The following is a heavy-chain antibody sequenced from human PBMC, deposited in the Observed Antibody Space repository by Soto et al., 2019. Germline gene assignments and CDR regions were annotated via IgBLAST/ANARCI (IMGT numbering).Heavy chain of an antibody. D-gene: IGHD2-2*01. J-gene: IGHJ5*02. V-gene: IGHV4-34*01. Sequence: QVQLQQWGAGRLKPSETLSLTGAVYGGSFSGYYWSWIRQPTGKGLEWIGEINHSGSTNYNPSLKSRVTISVDTSKRQFSLKLSSVTAADTAVYYCARGRLSRYCSSTSCYDWFDPWGQGTLVTVSS. CDR3: ARGRLSRYCSSTSCYDWFDP. CDR2: INHSGST. CDR1: GGSFSGYY.